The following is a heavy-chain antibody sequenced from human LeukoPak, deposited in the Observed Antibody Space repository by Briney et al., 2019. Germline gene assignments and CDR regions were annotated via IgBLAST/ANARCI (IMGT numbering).Heavy chain of an antibody. V-gene: IGHV1-2*02. CDR1: GYTFTGCY. J-gene: IGHJ5*02. CDR2: INPNSGGT. CDR3: ASTVITSYNWFDP. D-gene: IGHD4-11*01. Sequence: ASVKVSCKASGYTFTGCYIHWVRQAPGQGLEWMGWINPNSGGTNYAQNFQGRVTMTRDTSISTAYMELSRLRSDDTAVYYCASTVITSYNWFDPWGQGTLVTVSS.